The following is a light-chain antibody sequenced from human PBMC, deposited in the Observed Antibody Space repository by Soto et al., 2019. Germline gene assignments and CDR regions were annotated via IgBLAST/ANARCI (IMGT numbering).Light chain of an antibody. J-gene: IGKJ2*01. V-gene: IGKV1-39*01. CDR2: ASS. CDR3: QQSHSTPYT. CDR1: QNINTY. Sequence: DIQMTQSPSSLSASVGDRVTITCRAGQNINTYLNWYQQKPGKAPKLLIHASSRLQSGVPSRFRGSGSGTDFTFTISSLQPEDFAVYYCQQSHSTPYTFGQGTRLEIK.